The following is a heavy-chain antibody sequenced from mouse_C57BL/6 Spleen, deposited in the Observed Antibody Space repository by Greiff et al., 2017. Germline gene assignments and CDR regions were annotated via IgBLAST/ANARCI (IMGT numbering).Heavy chain of an antibody. D-gene: IGHD1-3*01. V-gene: IGHV1-7*01. Sequence: QVQLQQSGAELAKPGASVKLSCKASGYTFTSYWMHWVKQRPGQGLEWIGYINPSSGYTKYNQKFKDKATLTVDKSSSTAYMQLSSLTYEDSAVYYCARSGSYYAMDYWGQGTSVTVSS. J-gene: IGHJ4*01. CDR3: ARSGSYYAMDY. CDR1: GYTFTSYW. CDR2: INPSSGYT.